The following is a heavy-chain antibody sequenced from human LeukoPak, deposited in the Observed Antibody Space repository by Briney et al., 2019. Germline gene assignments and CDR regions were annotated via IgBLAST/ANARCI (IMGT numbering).Heavy chain of an antibody. V-gene: IGHV3-53*01. D-gene: IGHD4-17*01. CDR1: GFTVISNY. Sequence: PGGSLRLSCAASGFTVISNYMSWVRQAPGKGLEWVSVMYNNGNTHYADSVKGRFTISRDNAKNTLYLQMNSLRPEDTAVYYCARVGGDRVAYWGQGTLVTVSS. CDR3: ARVGGDRVAY. J-gene: IGHJ4*02. CDR2: MYNNGNT.